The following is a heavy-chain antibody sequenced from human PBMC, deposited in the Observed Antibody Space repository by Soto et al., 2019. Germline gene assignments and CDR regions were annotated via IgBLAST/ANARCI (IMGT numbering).Heavy chain of an antibody. CDR1: Y. V-gene: IGHV4-31*02. J-gene: IGHJ5*02. D-gene: IGHD5-18*01. Sequence: YWSWIRQHPGKGLEWIGYIYYSGSTYYNPSLKSRVTISVDTSKNQFSLKLSSVTAADTAVYYCARAHGYSYGSDWFDPWGQGTLVTVSS. CDR3: ARAHGYSYGSDWFDP. CDR2: IYYSGST.